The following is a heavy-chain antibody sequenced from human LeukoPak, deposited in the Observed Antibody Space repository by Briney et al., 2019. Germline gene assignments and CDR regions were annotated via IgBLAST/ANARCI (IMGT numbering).Heavy chain of an antibody. CDR1: GFTFSSYS. J-gene: IGHJ4*02. CDR2: ISSSSSYI. CDR3: ARVDYDYGDLFDY. Sequence: GGSLRLSCAASGFTFSSYSMNWDRQAPGKGLEWVSSISSSSSYIYYADSVKGRFTISRDNAKNSLYLQMNSLRAEDTAVYYCARVDYDYGDLFDYWGQGTLVTVSS. D-gene: IGHD4-17*01. V-gene: IGHV3-21*01.